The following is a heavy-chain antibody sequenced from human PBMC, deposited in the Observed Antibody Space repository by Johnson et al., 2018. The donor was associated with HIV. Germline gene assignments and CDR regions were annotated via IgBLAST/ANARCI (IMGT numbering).Heavy chain of an antibody. CDR3: AKVRGDFWSGYYGGLNDAFDI. D-gene: IGHD3-3*01. J-gene: IGHJ3*02. CDR1: GFTFTSYT. V-gene: IGHV3-30-3*01. Sequence: VQLVESGGGVVQPGRSLRLSCVASGFTFTSYTMHWVRQAPGKGLEWVAVISYDGSNKYYADSVKGRFTISRDNSKNTLYLQMNSLRAEDTAVYYCAKVRGDFWSGYYGGLNDAFDIWCQGTMVTVSS. CDR2: ISYDGSNK.